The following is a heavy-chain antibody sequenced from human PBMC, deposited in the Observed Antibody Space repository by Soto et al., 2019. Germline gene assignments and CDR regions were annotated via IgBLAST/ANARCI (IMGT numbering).Heavy chain of an antibody. J-gene: IGHJ6*02. CDR1: GFPFSSYA. Sequence: GGSLRLSCAASGFPFSSYAMSWVRQAPGKGLEWVSAISGSGGRTYYADSVKGRFTISRDNSKNTLYLQMNSLRAEDTAVYYCAKVGYCISTSCSSMDVWGQGTTVTVSS. V-gene: IGHV3-23*01. CDR2: ISGSGGRT. D-gene: IGHD2-2*01. CDR3: AKVGYCISTSCSSMDV.